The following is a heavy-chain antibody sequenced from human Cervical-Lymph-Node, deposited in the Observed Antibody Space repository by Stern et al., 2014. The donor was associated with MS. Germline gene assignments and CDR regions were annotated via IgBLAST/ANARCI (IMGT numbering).Heavy chain of an antibody. Sequence: QVQLVESGGGVVHPGRSLRLSWAASGFSFSRYAMPWVRQAPGTGLAWLALRWKDGSNPYDADSVTGRFTISRDNFKNTLYRQRNSLRAEDTAVYYCASAYSSSHYYFDYWGQGTLVTVSS. CDR3: ASAYSSSHYYFDY. J-gene: IGHJ4*02. V-gene: IGHV3-33*01. D-gene: IGHD6-13*01. CDR1: GFSFSRYA. CDR2: RWKDGSNP.